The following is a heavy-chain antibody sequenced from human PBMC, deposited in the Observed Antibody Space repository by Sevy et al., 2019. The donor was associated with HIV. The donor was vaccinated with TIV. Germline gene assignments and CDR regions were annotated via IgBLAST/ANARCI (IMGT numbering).Heavy chain of an antibody. J-gene: IGHJ4*02. CDR1: GGSITSLY. CDR3: AGENAWGRGYS. V-gene: IGHV4-59*11. Sequence: SKTLSLTCTVSGGSITSLYWNWIRQPPAKGLELMANIYYNDHINYNPSLKSGVTLSLYTSKNQFSLWLSSVTAADTAMYYCAGENAWGRGYSWGQGTLVTVSS. D-gene: IGHD1-26*01. CDR2: IYYNDHI.